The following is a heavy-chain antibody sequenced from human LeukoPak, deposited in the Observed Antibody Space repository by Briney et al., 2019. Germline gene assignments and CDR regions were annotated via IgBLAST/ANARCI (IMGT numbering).Heavy chain of an antibody. Sequence: PSETLSLTCTVSGYSISSGYYWGWIRQPPGKGLEWIGEINHSGSTNYNPSLKSRVTISVDTSKNQFSLKLSSETAADTAVYYCARRRVVAATNNNWFDPWGQGTLVTVSS. CDR3: ARRRVVAATNNNWFDP. D-gene: IGHD2-15*01. V-gene: IGHV4-38-2*02. CDR1: GYSISSGYY. CDR2: INHSGST. J-gene: IGHJ5*02.